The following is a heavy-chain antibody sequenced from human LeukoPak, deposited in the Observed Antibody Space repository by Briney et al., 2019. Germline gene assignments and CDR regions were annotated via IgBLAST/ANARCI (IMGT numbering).Heavy chain of an antibody. J-gene: IGHJ4*02. V-gene: IGHV3-74*01. D-gene: IGHD4-23*01. CDR1: GFTFSSYW. Sequence: GGSLRLSCAASGFTFSSYWMHRVRQAPGKGLVWVSRINSDGSSTSYADSVKGRFTISRDNAKNTLYLQMNSLRAEDTAVYYCARDQDVTVGTQNIDYWGQGTLVTVSS. CDR3: ARDQDVTVGTQNIDY. CDR2: INSDGSST.